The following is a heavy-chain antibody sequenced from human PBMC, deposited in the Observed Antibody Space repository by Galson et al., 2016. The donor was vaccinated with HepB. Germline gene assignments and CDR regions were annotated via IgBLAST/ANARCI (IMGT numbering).Heavy chain of an antibody. D-gene: IGHD3/OR15-3a*01. V-gene: IGHV3-21*01. CDR2: ISSTTTYI. CDR1: GFTFSSYS. CDR3: ANSLMISTSQGRGST. Sequence: SLRLSCAASGFTFSSYSMNWVRQAPGKGLEWVSSISSTTTYIYYADSVKGRFTISRDNAKNSVYLQMNSLRAEDTAVYYCANSLMISTSQGRGSTWGQGTLVSVFS. J-gene: IGHJ4*02.